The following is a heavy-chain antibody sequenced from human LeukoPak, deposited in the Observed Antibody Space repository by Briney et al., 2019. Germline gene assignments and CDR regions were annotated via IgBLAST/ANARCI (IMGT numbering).Heavy chain of an antibody. CDR2: ISGSGENI. D-gene: IGHD3-3*01. J-gene: IGHJ4*02. CDR3: AKEAGYNFWSGYYQI. Sequence: PGGSLRLSCVASGFTFHIYAINWVRQAPGEGLEWVSTISGSGENIHYADSVKGRFTISRDNSKNTVYLQMNSLRAEDTAVYYCAKEAGYNFWSGYYQIWGQGTLVTVSS. CDR1: GFTFHIYA. V-gene: IGHV3-23*01.